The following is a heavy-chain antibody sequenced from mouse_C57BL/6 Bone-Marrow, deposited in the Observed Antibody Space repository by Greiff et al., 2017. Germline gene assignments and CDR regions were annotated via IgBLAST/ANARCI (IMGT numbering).Heavy chain of an antibody. CDR3: ARKGPYYFDY. J-gene: IGHJ2*01. CDR1: GYTFTDYY. CDR2: INPNNGGT. V-gene: IGHV1-26*01. Sequence: EVKLQQSGPELVKPGASVKISCKASGYTFTDYYMNWVKQSHGKSLEWIGDINPNNGGTSYNQKFKGKATLTVDKSSSTAYMELRSLTSEDSAVYYCARKGPYYFDYWGQGTTLTVAS.